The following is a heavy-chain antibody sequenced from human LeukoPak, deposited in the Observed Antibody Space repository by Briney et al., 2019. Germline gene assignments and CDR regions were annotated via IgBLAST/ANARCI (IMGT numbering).Heavy chain of an antibody. CDR2: IIPIFGTA. V-gene: IGHV1-69*05. D-gene: IGHD4-17*01. Sequence: GASVKVSCKASGGTFSSCAISWVRQAPGQGLEWMGGIIPIFGTANYAQKFQGRVTITTDESTSTAYMELSSLRSEDTAVYYCARDLYGDLSLDAFDIWGQGTMVTVSS. J-gene: IGHJ3*02. CDR3: ARDLYGDLSLDAFDI. CDR1: GGTFSSCA.